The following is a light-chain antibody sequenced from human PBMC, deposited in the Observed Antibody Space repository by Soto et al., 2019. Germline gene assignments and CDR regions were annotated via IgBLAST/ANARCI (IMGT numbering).Light chain of an antibody. CDR2: AAS. J-gene: IGKJ2*01. V-gene: IGKV1-9*01. CDR3: QQLNTYPVT. CDR1: QGIRSY. Sequence: DIQLTQSPSFLSASVGDRVTITCRASQGIRSYLAWYQQKPGKAPNLLIYAASTLQSRVPSRFSGSGSGTEFTLTISSLQPEDFATYYCQQLNTYPVTFGQGTKLEIK.